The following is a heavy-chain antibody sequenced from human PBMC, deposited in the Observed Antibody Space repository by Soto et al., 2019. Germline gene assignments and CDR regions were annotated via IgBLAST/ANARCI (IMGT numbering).Heavy chain of an antibody. CDR1: GFPFGNYD. V-gene: IGHV3-23*01. CDR2: ISAGGDGT. Sequence: XGSLRLSCEASGFPFGNYDMSWVRQAPGKGLEWVAGISAGGDGTTYADSVKGRFTISRDNSRNTLYLQMNSLRVDDTALYYCEKEPRLQRAYWGQGTLVTVSS. J-gene: IGHJ4*01. D-gene: IGHD4-4*01. CDR3: EKEPRLQRAY.